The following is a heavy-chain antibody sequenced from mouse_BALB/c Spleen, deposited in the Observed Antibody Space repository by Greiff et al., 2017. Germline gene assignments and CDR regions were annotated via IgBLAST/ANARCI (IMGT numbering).Heavy chain of an antibody. D-gene: IGHD2-3*01. CDR1: GFSLTSYG. Sequence: VKLMESGPGLVAPSQSLSITCTVSGFSLTSYGVHWVRQPPGKGLEWLGVIWAGGSTNYNSALMSRLSISKDNSKSQVFLKMNSLQTDDTAMYYCARDGYYVDYYAMDYWGQGTSVTVSS. J-gene: IGHJ4*01. CDR3: ARDGYYVDYYAMDY. V-gene: IGHV2-9*02. CDR2: IWAGGST.